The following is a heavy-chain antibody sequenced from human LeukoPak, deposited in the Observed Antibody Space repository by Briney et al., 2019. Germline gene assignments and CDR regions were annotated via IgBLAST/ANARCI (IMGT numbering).Heavy chain of an antibody. CDR3: ARAAEWELPLDY. J-gene: IGHJ4*02. Sequence: GGSLRLSCAASGFTLSSYWMSWVRQAPGKGLEWVANIKQDGSEKYYVDSVKGRFTISRDNAKNSLYLQMNSLRAEDTAVYYCARAAEWELPLDYWGQGTLVTVSS. D-gene: IGHD1-26*01. V-gene: IGHV3-7*01. CDR1: GFTLSSYW. CDR2: IKQDGSEK.